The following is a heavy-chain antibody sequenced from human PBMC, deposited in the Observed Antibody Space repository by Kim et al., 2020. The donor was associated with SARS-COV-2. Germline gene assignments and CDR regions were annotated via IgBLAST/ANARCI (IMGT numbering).Heavy chain of an antibody. Sequence: GGSLRLSCAASGFTFDDYAMHWVRQAPGKGLEWVSGISWNSGSIGYADSVKGRFTISRDNAKNSLYLQMNSLRAEDTALYYCAKDQVGVHGGAFDIWVQWTMVTVSS. CDR1: GFTFDDYA. CDR3: AKDQVGVHGGAFDI. D-gene: IGHD1-26*01. CDR2: ISWNSGSI. V-gene: IGHV3-9*01. J-gene: IGHJ3*02.